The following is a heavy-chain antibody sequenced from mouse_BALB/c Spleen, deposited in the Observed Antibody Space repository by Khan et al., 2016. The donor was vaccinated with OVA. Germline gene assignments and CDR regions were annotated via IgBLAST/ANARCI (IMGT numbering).Heavy chain of an antibody. D-gene: IGHD3-3*01. CDR1: GYSITSGYY. CDR3: EKFLGPYFDY. J-gene: IGHJ2*01. CDR2: ISYDGSN. Sequence: VQLQQSGPGLVKPSQSLSLTCSVTGYSITSGYYWNWIRQFPGNKLEWMGYISYDGSNNYNPSLKNRISITRDTSKNQFFLKLNSVTTEDTATYYCEKFLGPYFDYWGQGTTLTVSS. V-gene: IGHV3-6*02.